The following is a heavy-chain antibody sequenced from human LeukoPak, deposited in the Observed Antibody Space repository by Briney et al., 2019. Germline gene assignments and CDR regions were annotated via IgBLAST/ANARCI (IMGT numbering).Heavy chain of an antibody. CDR1: GFIFSSFG. D-gene: IGHD1-26*01. CDR2: ISYDGSNK. J-gene: IGHJ6*02. Sequence: GGSLKLSCEGSGFIFSSFGMHWVRQVPGKGLEWVAVISYDGSNKYYADSVKGRFTISRDNSKNTLYLQMNSLRAEDTAVYYCAIVGATDYYYYYGMDVWGQGTTVTVSS. V-gene: IGHV3-30*03. CDR3: AIVGATDYYYYYGMDV.